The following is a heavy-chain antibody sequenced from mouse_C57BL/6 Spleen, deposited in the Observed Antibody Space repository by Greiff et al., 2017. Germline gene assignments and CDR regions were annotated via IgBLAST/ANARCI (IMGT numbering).Heavy chain of an antibody. Sequence: EVKLQESGGGLVQPKGSLKLSCADSGFSFNTYAMNWVRQAPGKGLEWVARIRSKSNNYATYYADSVKDRFTISRDDSESMLYLQMNNLKTEDTARYYCVGGVGHTEAWFAYWGQGTLVTVSA. D-gene: IGHD1-1*01. J-gene: IGHJ3*01. CDR1: GFSFNTYA. CDR3: VGGVGHTEAWFAY. CDR2: IRSKSNNYAT. V-gene: IGHV10-1*01.